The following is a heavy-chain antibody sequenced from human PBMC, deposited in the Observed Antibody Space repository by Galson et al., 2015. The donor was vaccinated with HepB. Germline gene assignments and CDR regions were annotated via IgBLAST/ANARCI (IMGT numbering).Heavy chain of an antibody. CDR1: GYTFINYG. Sequence: SVKVSCKASGYTFINYGLHWVRQAPGQGLEWMGWINTHTAKATYGQGFTGRFVFSLDSSVSTAFLQISSLRSDDTAVYYCAKEFRIDAFDIWGQGTVVTVSS. CDR3: AKEFRIDAFDI. D-gene: IGHD2-15*01. J-gene: IGHJ3*02. V-gene: IGHV7-4-1*02. CDR2: INTHTAKA.